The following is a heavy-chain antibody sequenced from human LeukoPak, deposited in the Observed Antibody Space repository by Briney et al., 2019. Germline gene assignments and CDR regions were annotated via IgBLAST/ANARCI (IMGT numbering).Heavy chain of an antibody. D-gene: IGHD3-10*01. Sequence: SQTLSPTCTVSAGSISSYYCGWIRQPPGKGLGWNGYIYYIVSTTYNPSLKSRVTISVDTPKNQFSLKLSSVTGADTAVYYWATFVRAIAEFYYWGQGTLVTVSS. V-gene: IGHV4-59*01. CDR1: AGSISSYY. CDR2: IYYIVST. CDR3: ATFVRAIAEFYY. J-gene: IGHJ4*02.